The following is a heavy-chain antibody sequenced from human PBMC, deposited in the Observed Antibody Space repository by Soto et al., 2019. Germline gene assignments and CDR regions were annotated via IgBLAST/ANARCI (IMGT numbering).Heavy chain of an antibody. V-gene: IGHV3-23*01. CDR2: ISASGRDT. Sequence: GGSLRLSCAASGFTFSNYAMSWVRQAPGKGLEWVSGISASGRDTYYADSVKDRFTISRDNSKNTVFLQLNSLRADDTAIYYCAKGKSSGWYYFDYWGQGTQVPVYS. J-gene: IGHJ4*02. CDR3: AKGKSSGWYYFDY. CDR1: GFTFSNYA. D-gene: IGHD6-19*01.